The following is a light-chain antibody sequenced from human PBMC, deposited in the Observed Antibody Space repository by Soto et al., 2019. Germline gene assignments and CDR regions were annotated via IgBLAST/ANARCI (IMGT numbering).Light chain of an antibody. CDR2: NDL. CDR1: GPDIEVNA. CDR3: AAWDHSLQGWV. V-gene: IGLV1-44*01. J-gene: IGLJ3*02. Sequence: QSALTQPPSASGTPGQRVPISCSASGPDIEVNAINWYQQVPGTAPRLLIYNDLQRPSGVPDRFSGSRSGSSASLVIVGLQSEDEADYYCAAWDHSLQGWVFGGGTKRPVL.